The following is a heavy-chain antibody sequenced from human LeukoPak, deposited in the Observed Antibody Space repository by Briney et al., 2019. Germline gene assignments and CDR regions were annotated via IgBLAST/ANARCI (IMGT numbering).Heavy chain of an antibody. CDR1: GYTFTSYG. V-gene: IGHV1-18*01. Sequence: ASVKVSCKASGYTFTSYGISWVRQAPGQGLEWMGWISAYNGNTNYAQKLQGRVTMTTDTSTSTAYIELRSLRSDDTAVYYCARVGHTVTKYYYYYYMDVWGKGTTVTVSS. D-gene: IGHD4-17*01. CDR3: ARVGHTVTKYYYYYYMDV. J-gene: IGHJ6*03. CDR2: ISAYNGNT.